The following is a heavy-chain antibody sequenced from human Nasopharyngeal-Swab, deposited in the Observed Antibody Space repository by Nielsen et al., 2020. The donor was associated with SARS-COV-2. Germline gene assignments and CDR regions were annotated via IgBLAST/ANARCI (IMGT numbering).Heavy chain of an antibody. D-gene: IGHD3/OR15-3a*01. CDR3: ARGFLDDAFDI. CDR2: IYSGGSST. J-gene: IGHJ3*02. V-gene: IGHV3-23*03. Sequence: VRQAPGKGLEWVSVIYSGGSSTYYADSVKGRFTISRDNSKNTLYLQMSSLRAEDTAVYYCARGFLDDAFDIWGQGTMVTVSS.